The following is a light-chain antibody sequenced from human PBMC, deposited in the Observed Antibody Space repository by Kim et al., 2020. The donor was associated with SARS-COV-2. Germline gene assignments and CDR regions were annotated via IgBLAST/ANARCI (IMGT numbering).Light chain of an antibody. CDR2: SNN. CDR3: AAWDDSLNGVV. Sequence: ELTQPPSASGTPGQRVTISCSGSSSNIGSNTVNWYQQLPGTAPKLLSYSNNQRPSGVPDRFSGSKSGTSASLAISGLQSEDEADYYCAAWDDSLNGVVFGGGTQLTVL. CDR1: SSNIGSNT. V-gene: IGLV1-44*01. J-gene: IGLJ2*01.